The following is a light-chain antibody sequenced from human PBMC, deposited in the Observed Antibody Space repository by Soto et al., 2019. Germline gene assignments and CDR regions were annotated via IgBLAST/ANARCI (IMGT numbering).Light chain of an antibody. CDR3: QQYSSYLWT. Sequence: DIQMTQSPSTLSASVGDRVTITRRASQSISTWLAWYQEKPGKAPKVLIYKASSLQSGVPSRFSGSGSGTEFTLTISGLQPDDSAIYYCQQYSSYLWTFGQGTKVDIK. CDR2: KAS. CDR1: QSISTW. J-gene: IGKJ1*01. V-gene: IGKV1-5*03.